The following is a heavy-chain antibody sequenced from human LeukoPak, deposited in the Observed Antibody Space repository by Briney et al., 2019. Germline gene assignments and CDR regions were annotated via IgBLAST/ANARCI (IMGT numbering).Heavy chain of an antibody. CDR2: IYSRGSI. V-gene: IGHV4-4*07. D-gene: IGHD3-3*01. CDR3: AKYYDFWSGYFDQ. CDR1: GGSISSYY. Sequence: SETLSLTCTVSGGSISSYYWSWIRQPAGKGLEWIERIYSRGSINYNPSLKSRVSMSIDTSKNQFSLKLSSVTAADTAVYYCAKYYDFWSGYFDQWGQGTLVTVSS. J-gene: IGHJ4*02.